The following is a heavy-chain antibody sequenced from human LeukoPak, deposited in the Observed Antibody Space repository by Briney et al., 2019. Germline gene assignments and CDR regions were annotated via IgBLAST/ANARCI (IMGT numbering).Heavy chain of an antibody. CDR2: LNPNSGGT. CDR3: ARDGDAGAFDI. D-gene: IGHD7-27*01. V-gene: IGHV1-2*02. J-gene: IGHJ3*02. CDR1: GYTFTGFY. Sequence: ASVKVSCRTSGYTFTGFYIHWVRQAPGQGLEWMGWLNPNSGGTNYAQKFQGRVTMTRDTSISTAYMELSRLRSDDTAVYYCARDGDAGAFDIWGQGTMVTVSS.